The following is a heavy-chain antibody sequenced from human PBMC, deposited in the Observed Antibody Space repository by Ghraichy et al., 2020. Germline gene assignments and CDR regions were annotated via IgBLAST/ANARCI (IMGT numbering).Heavy chain of an antibody. V-gene: IGHV4-61*01. CDR2: IYNGGST. CDR3: ARDGDYSDSVSYLNPFDI. D-gene: IGHD3-22*01. Sequence: SCTVSGGSVSGGNYYWSWIRQPPGKGLEWIGYIYNGGSTNYNSSLKSRVTISVDTSKNQFSLKLTSVTAADTAVYYCARDGDYSDSVSYLNPFDIWGQGTMVTVSS. J-gene: IGHJ3*02. CDR1: GGSVSGGNYY.